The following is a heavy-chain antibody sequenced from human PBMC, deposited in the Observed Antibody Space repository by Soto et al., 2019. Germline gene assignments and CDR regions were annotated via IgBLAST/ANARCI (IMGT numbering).Heavy chain of an antibody. CDR3: ARDCAARANPVYFDY. V-gene: IGHV4-30-4*01. J-gene: IGHJ4*02. CDR2: VCYTGST. Sequence: SETLSLTSNFSCGSTVSGDYYSIWSPQPRAKGLAWIGYVCYTGSTCYTPYLKSRVSLSVDTSKTQFSLSLSSVTAAYTAVYCCARDCAARANPVYFDYWRQGIQVTVCS. D-gene: IGHD6-6*01. CDR1: CGSTVSGDYY.